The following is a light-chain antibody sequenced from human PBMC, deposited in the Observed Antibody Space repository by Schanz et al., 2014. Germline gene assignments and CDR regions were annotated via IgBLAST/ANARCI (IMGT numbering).Light chain of an antibody. Sequence: QAVVTQEPSFSVSPGGTVTLTCGLNSGSVSTTYYPSWYQQTPGQAPRTLIYSTSTRSSGVPDRFSGSILGNKAALTITGAQADDESDYYCVLYMDGGISVFGGGTKLTVL. J-gene: IGLJ3*02. CDR3: VLYMDGGISV. CDR1: SGSVSTTYY. CDR2: STS. V-gene: IGLV8-61*01.